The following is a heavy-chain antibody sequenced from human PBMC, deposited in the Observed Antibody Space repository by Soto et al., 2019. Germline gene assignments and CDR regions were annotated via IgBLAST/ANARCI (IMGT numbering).Heavy chain of an antibody. D-gene: IGHD2-15*01. V-gene: IGHV1-46*01. CDR2: INPSVGST. CDR1: GYFFASYS. CDR3: AREPADRDEFVSSGDFDY. J-gene: IGHJ4*02. Sequence: QVQLVQSGAEVKKPGASVKVSCKASGYFFASYSMHWVRQAPGQGLEWMGMINPSVGSTSYVEKSRGKVTMTRNRSTSTVYRELSSLRSEDTAVYYCAREPADRDEFVSSGDFDYGGQGPRVTVSS.